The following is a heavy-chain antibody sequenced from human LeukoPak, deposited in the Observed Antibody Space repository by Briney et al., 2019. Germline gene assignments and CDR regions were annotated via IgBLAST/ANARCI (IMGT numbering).Heavy chain of an antibody. CDR3: AKEGGDYYYGSGSPDAFDI. Sequence: GASVKVSCKASGGTFSSYAISWVRQAPGQGLEWMGGIIPIFGTANYAQKFQGRVTITADKSTGTAYMELSSLRSEDTAVYYCAKEGGDYYYGSGSPDAFDIWGQGTMVTVSS. J-gene: IGHJ3*02. CDR1: GGTFSSYA. V-gene: IGHV1-69*06. CDR2: IIPIFGTA. D-gene: IGHD3-10*01.